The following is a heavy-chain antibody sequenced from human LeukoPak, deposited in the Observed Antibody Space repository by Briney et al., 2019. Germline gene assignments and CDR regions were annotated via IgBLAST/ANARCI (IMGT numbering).Heavy chain of an antibody. CDR3: ATIHGDYERAFDI. CDR1: GITLSNYG. J-gene: IGHJ3*02. V-gene: IGHV3-23*01. CDR2: IGGSGGRT. D-gene: IGHD4-17*01. Sequence: GGSLRLSCAVSGITLSNYGMSWVRQAPGKGLEWVAGIGGSGGRTNYADSVKGRFTISRDNPKNTVYLQMSSLRAGDTAVYYCATIHGDYERAFDIWGQGTMVTVSP.